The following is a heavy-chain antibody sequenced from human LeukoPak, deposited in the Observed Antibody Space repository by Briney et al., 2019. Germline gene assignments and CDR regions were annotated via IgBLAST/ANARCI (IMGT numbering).Heavy chain of an antibody. CDR2: IYHSGST. D-gene: IGHD2-21*01. CDR1: GDSISSSYW. Sequence: SGTLSLTCAVSGDSISSSYWWSWVRQPPGKGLEWIGEIYHSGSTNYNPSLKSRVTILVDKSKNQFSLKLNSVTAAGTAVYYCARRGYYAIHWGQGTLVTVSS. CDR3: ARRGYYAIH. J-gene: IGHJ4*02. V-gene: IGHV4-4*02.